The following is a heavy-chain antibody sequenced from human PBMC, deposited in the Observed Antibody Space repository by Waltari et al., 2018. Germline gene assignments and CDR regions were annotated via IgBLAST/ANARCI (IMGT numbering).Heavy chain of an antibody. CDR1: GYTFTAYY. CDR2: IRPNSGGT. Sequence: QVHLVQSGAEVKKPGASVKVSCKASGYTFTAYYLHWVRQAPGHGLEWLGWIRPNSGGTNYAQKFQGRVTMAGDTSISTAYMELSSLRPDDTAVYYCARDPVPNNYSPGTYFHYNWFDPWGQGTLVTVSS. D-gene: IGHD3-10*01. V-gene: IGHV1-2*02. CDR3: ARDPVPNNYSPGTYFHYNWFDP. J-gene: IGHJ5*02.